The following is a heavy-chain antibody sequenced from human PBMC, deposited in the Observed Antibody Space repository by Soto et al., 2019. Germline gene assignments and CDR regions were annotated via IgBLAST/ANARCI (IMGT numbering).Heavy chain of an antibody. CDR2: IYYSGST. V-gene: IGHV4-61*01. D-gene: IGHD4-17*01. CDR1: GGSVSSGSYY. CDR3: ARSAKKVGLPTWNWFDP. Sequence: QVQLQESGPGLVKPSETLSLTCTVSGGSVSSGSYYWSWIRQPPGKGLEWIGYIYYSGSTNYNPSLKSRVTISVDTSKNQFSLKLSSVTAADTAVYYCARSAKKVGLPTWNWFDPWGQGTLVTVSS. J-gene: IGHJ5*02.